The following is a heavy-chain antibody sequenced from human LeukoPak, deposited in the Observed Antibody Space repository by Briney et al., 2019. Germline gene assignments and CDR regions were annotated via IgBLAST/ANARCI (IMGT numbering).Heavy chain of an antibody. CDR2: IHYSGST. V-gene: IGHV4-31*03. D-gene: IGHD3-9*01. J-gene: IGHJ5*02. CDR1: GGSISSGGYY. Sequence: SSQTLSLTCTVSGGSISSGGYYWSWIRQHPGKGLEWIGYIHYSGSTYYNPSLKSRVTISVDTSKNQFSLKLSSVTAADTAVYYCARTLTGYTNWFDPWGQGTLVTVSS. CDR3: ARTLTGYTNWFDP.